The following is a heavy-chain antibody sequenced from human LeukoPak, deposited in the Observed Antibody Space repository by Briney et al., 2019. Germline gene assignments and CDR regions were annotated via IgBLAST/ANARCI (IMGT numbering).Heavy chain of an antibody. J-gene: IGHJ3*02. D-gene: IGHD3-22*01. CDR3: AKDPNYYDSSGYYHDAFYI. CDR2: ISGSGGST. Sequence: GGSLRLSCAASGFTFSSYAMSWVRQAPGKGLEWVSAISGSGGSTYYADSVKGRFTISRDNSKNTLYLQMNSLRAEDTAVYYCAKDPNYYDSSGYYHDAFYIWGQGTMVTVSS. V-gene: IGHV3-23*01. CDR1: GFTFSSYA.